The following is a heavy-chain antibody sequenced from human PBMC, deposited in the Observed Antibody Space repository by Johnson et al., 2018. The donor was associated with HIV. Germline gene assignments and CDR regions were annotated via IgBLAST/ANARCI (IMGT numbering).Heavy chain of an antibody. V-gene: IGHV3-30*14. CDR1: GFTFSSYA. CDR3: ARGGGFGAFDI. Sequence: QLQLVESGGGLVQPGGSLRLSCAASGFTFSSYAMHWVRQAPGKGLEWVAVISYDGSNKYYADSVKGRFTISRDNSKNTLYLQMNSLRAGDTAVYYCARGGGFGAFDIWGQGTMVTVSS. J-gene: IGHJ3*02. CDR2: ISYDGSNK. D-gene: IGHD3-16*01.